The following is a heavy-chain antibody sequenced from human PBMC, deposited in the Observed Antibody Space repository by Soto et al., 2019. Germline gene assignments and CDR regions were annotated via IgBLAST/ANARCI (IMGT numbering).Heavy chain of an antibody. Sequence: QPVGSLRLSCTASGFTFSSYGMGWVRQAPGKGLQRVSTIRGDGGQTHYTDSVKGRFSISRDNSKNTVYLQMDSLRAEDTAMYFCARDVGLDSDDFFAYWGQGTQVTVSS. J-gene: IGHJ4*02. CDR3: ARDVGLDSDDFFAY. CDR1: GFTFSSYG. V-gene: IGHV3-23*01. D-gene: IGHD3-9*01. CDR2: IRGDGGQT.